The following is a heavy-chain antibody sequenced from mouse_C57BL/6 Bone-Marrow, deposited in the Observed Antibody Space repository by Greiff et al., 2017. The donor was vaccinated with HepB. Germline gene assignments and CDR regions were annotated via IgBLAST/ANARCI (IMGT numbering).Heavy chain of an antibody. J-gene: IGHJ1*03. CDR3: ARGDYGNYVPYWYFDV. Sequence: EVQLQQSGPELVKPGASVKISCKASGYSFTDYNMNWVKQSNGKSLEWIGVINPNYGTTSYNQKFKGKATLTVDQSSSTAYMQLNSLTSEDSAVYYCARGDYGNYVPYWYFDVWGTGTTVTVSS. CDR1: GYSFTDYN. V-gene: IGHV1-39*01. D-gene: IGHD2-1*01. CDR2: INPNYGTT.